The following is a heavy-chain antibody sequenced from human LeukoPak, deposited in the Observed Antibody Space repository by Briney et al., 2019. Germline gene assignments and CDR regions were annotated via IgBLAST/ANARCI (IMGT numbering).Heavy chain of an antibody. D-gene: IGHD1/OR15-1a*01. CDR2: ISAYNGNT. J-gene: IGHJ4*02. Sequence: ASVKVSCKASGYTFTSYGISWVRQAPGQGLEWMGWISAYNGNTNYAQKLQGRVTMTTDTSTSTAYMELRSLRSDDTAVYYCARSLVNWNTPEAMDYWGQGTLVTVSS. V-gene: IGHV1-18*01. CDR1: GYTFTSYG. CDR3: ARSLVNWNTPEAMDY.